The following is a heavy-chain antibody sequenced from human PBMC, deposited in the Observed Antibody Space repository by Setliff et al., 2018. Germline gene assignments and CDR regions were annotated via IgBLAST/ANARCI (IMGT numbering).Heavy chain of an antibody. D-gene: IGHD2-2*02. CDR1: EYTFTGYY. Sequence: ASVKVSCKASEYTFTGYYIHWVRQAPGQGLEWMGRINPNSGGTNYAQKFQGRVTMTRDTSISTAYMELSSLRSEDTAVYYCARDSRGLVPAAIEGSYYYYGMDVWGQGTTVTVSS. V-gene: IGHV1-2*06. CDR3: ARDSRGLVPAAIEGSYYYYGMDV. J-gene: IGHJ6*02. CDR2: INPNSGGT.